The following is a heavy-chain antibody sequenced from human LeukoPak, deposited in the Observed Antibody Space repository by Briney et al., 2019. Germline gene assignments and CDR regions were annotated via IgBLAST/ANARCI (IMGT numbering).Heavy chain of an antibody. CDR1: GYTVTNYY. J-gene: IGHJ6*02. CDR3: PRDSRTMTAVTRGQHYYYGLAV. V-gene: IGHV1-46*01. D-gene: IGHD4-17*01. Sequence: SVRVSCKAVGYTVTNYYLHWVRQAPRHGRGWMAIISPSDGGTYYEQQLQGRVTVPRDTSTNPVYMQLSRLRSEDTDLPECPRDSRTMTAVTRGQHYYYGLAVWGQGTTVTVSS. CDR2: ISPSDGGT.